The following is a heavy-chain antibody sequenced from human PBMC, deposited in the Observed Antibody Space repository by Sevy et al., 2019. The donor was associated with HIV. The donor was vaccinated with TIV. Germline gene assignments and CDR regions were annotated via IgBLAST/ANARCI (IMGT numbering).Heavy chain of an antibody. Sequence: GGSLRLSCAASGFTFSSYSMNWVRQAPGKGLEWVSYISSSSSTIYYADSVKGRFTISRDNAKNSLYLQMNSLRDEDTAVYYCARGKAYCSGGSCYDYYYYGMDVWGQGTTVTVSS. J-gene: IGHJ6*02. V-gene: IGHV3-48*02. D-gene: IGHD2-15*01. CDR1: GFTFSSYS. CDR2: ISSSSSTI. CDR3: ARGKAYCSGGSCYDYYYYGMDV.